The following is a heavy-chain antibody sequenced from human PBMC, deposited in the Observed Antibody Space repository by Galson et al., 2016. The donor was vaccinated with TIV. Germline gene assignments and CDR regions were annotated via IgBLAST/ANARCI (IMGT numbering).Heavy chain of an antibody. CDR2: FSGSGGGT. V-gene: IGHV3-23*01. CDR3: AKERLAQPDFDY. J-gene: IGHJ4*02. CDR1: GFSFSYYG. D-gene: IGHD6-13*01. Sequence: SLRLSCAASGFSFSYYGMSWIRQAPGKGLEWVSGFSGSGGGTGYADSVKGRFTISRDNSKSTLYLQMNSLRAEDTAVYYCAKERLAQPDFDYWGQGTLVTVSS.